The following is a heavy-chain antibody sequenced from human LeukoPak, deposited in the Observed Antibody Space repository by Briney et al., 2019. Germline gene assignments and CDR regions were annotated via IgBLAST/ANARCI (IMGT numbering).Heavy chain of an antibody. CDR1: GYTFTSYY. J-gene: IGHJ4*02. CDR2: INPSGGST. Sequence: ASVKVSCKASGYTFTSYYMHWVRQAPGQGLERMGIINPSGGSTSYAQKFQGRVSMNRDMSTSTVYMELSSVRSEDTAVYYCARGAYSGSHFDYWGQGTLVTVSS. CDR3: ARGAYSGSHFDY. V-gene: IGHV1-46*01. D-gene: IGHD1-1*01.